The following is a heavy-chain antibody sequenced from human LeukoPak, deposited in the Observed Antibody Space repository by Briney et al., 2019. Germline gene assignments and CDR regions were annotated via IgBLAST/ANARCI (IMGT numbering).Heavy chain of an antibody. CDR1: GFTFSSYA. CDR2: ISGSGGST. J-gene: IGHJ6*02. D-gene: IGHD1-26*01. V-gene: IGHV3-23*01. CDR3: AKAGEGNGSYFYYYYYGMDV. Sequence: GGSLRLSCAASGFTFSSYAMSWVRQAPGKGLEWVSAISGSGGSTYYADSVKGRFTISRDNSKNTLYLQMNSLRAEDTAVYYCAKAGEGNGSYFYYYYYGMDVWRQGTTVTV.